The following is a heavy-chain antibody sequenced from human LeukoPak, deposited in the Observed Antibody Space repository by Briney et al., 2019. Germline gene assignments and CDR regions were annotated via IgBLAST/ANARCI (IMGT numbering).Heavy chain of an antibody. CDR1: ACSFTSCG. J-gene: IGHJ4*02. D-gene: IGHD6-6*01. CDR2: ISAYNGNT. V-gene: IGHV1-18*01. CDR3: ARDPEWESSSALDY. Sequence: ASVMVSCTTSACSFTSCGISWVRQATALGLQWLVWISAYNGNTNYAQKLQGRVTMTTDTSTSTAYMELRSLRSDDTAVYYCARDPEWESSSALDYWGQGTLVTVSS.